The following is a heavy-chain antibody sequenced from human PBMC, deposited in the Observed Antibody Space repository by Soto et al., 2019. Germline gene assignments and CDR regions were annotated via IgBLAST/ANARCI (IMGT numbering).Heavy chain of an antibody. CDR1: GGSISSSSYY. D-gene: IGHD2-2*01. Sequence: PSETLSLTCTVSGGSISSSSYYWGWIRQPPGKGLEWIGSIYYSGSTYYNPSLKSRVTISVDTSKNQFSLKLSSVTAADTAVYYCARHRDIVVVPAASYMDVWGKGTTVTVSS. CDR3: ARHRDIVVVPAASYMDV. J-gene: IGHJ6*03. CDR2: IYYSGST. V-gene: IGHV4-39*01.